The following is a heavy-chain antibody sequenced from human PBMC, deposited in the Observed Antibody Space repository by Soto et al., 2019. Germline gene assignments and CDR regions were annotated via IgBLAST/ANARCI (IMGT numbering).Heavy chain of an antibody. CDR3: ARLMITFGGVIAIFDY. J-gene: IGHJ4*02. D-gene: IGHD3-16*02. V-gene: IGHV5-51*01. Sequence: GGSLRLSCKGSGYSFTSYWIGWVRQMPGKGLEWMGIIYPGDSDTRYSPSFQGQVTISADKSISTAYLQWSSLKASDTAMYYCARLMITFGGVIAIFDYWGQGTLVTVSS. CDR2: IYPGDSDT. CDR1: GYSFTSYW.